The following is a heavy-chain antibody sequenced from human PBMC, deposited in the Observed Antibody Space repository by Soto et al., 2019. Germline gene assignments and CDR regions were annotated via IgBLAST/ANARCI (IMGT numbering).Heavy chain of an antibody. D-gene: IGHD4-17*01. V-gene: IGHV3-23*01. CDR1: GFTFSSYA. J-gene: IGHJ4*02. CDR3: AKDRGYGVKPSYFDY. Sequence: EVQLLESGGGLVQPGGSLRLSCAASGFTFSSYAMSWVRQAPGKGLEWVSAISGSGGSAYYADSVKGRFTISRDNSKNTLYLQMNSLRAEDTAVYYCAKDRGYGVKPSYFDYWGQGTLVTVSS. CDR2: ISGSGGSA.